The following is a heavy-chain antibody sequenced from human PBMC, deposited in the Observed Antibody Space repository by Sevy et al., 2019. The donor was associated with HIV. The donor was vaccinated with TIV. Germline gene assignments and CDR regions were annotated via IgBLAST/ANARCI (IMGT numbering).Heavy chain of an antibody. Sequence: GGSLRLSCAASGFTFSSYGMHWVRQAPGKGLEWVAVIWYDGSNKYYADSVKGRFTISRDNSKNTLYLQMNSLRAEDTAVYYCARGNRMVIAAAGTTPYYYYGMDVWGQWTTVTVSS. CDR1: GFTFSSYG. CDR2: IWYDGSNK. D-gene: IGHD6-13*01. CDR3: ARGNRMVIAAAGTTPYYYYGMDV. J-gene: IGHJ6*02. V-gene: IGHV3-33*01.